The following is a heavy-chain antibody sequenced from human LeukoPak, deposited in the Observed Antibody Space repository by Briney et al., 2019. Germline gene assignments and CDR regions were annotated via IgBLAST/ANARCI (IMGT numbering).Heavy chain of an antibody. CDR3: ASETADGFDP. Sequence: SETLSLTCTVSGGSISSSSYYWGWIRQPPGKGLEWIGSIYYSGSTYYNPSLKSRATISVDASKNQFSLKLSSVTAADTAVYYCASETADGFDPWGQGTLVTVSS. CDR1: GGSISSSSYY. J-gene: IGHJ5*02. V-gene: IGHV4-39*07. CDR2: IYYSGST.